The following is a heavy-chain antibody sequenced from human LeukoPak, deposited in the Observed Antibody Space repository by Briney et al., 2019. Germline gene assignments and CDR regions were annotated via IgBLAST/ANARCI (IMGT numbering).Heavy chain of an antibody. CDR1: GYTLTELS. V-gene: IGHV1-24*01. CDR2: FDPEDGET. CDR3: ATGSMVRGVIVHYGMDV. J-gene: IGHJ6*02. D-gene: IGHD3-10*01. Sequence: VSVKVSCKVSGYTLTELSMHWVRQAPGKGLEWMGGFDPEDGETIYAQKFQGRVTMTEDTSTDTAYMELSSLRSEDTAVYYCATGSMVRGVIVHYGMDVWGQGTTVTVSS.